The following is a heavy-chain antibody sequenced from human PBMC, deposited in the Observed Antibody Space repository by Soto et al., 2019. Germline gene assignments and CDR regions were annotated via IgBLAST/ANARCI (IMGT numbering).Heavy chain of an antibody. CDR2: IKQDGSEK. V-gene: IGHV3-7*01. CDR3: ARDLYKRLVRGVMAMDV. Sequence: GGSLRLSCAASGFTFSSHWMSWVRQAPGKGLEWVANIKQDGSEKYYVDSVKGRFTISRDNAKNSLYLQMNSLRAEDTAVYYCARDLYKRLVRGVMAMDVWGKGTTVTVSS. D-gene: IGHD3-10*01. J-gene: IGHJ6*03. CDR1: GFTFSSHW.